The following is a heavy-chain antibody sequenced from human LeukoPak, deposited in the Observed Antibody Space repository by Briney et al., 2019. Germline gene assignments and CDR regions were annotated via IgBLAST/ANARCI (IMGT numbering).Heavy chain of an antibody. D-gene: IGHD2-15*01. J-gene: IGHJ5*02. CDR3: AKGGYTTWFDP. V-gene: IGHV3-23*01. CDR2: IRSNGGDT. CDR1: GFTFSSYF. Sequence: GESLKISCAASGFTFSSYFMTWVRQAPGKGLEWVSNIRSNGGDTYYADSVKGRFTISRDNAKNTLYLEMNSLRAEDTAVYYCAKGGYTTWFDPWGQGTLVTVSS.